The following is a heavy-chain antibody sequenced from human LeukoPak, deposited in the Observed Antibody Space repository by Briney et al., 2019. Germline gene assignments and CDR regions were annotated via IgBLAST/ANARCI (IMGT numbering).Heavy chain of an antibody. Sequence: ASVKVSCKASGYTFTSYYMHWVRQPPGQGLEWMGIINPSGGSTSYAQKFQGRVTMTRDTSTSTVYMELSSLRSEDTAVYYCARAQTAYYYDSSGYSYFDYWGQGTLVTVSS. CDR2: INPSGGST. V-gene: IGHV1-46*01. J-gene: IGHJ4*02. CDR1: GYTFTSYY. D-gene: IGHD3-22*01. CDR3: ARAQTAYYYDSSGYSYFDY.